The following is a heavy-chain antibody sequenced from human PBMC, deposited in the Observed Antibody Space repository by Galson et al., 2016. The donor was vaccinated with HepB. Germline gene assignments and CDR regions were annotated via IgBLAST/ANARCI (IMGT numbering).Heavy chain of an antibody. J-gene: IGHJ4*02. Sequence: SLRLSCAGSGFPFSSYWMTWVRQSPGKGLEWMANLKPDGSDKYYVDSVKGRFTISRDNAKNSLYLQMNSLRAQDTAVYYCARGYDYGAPKGDYWGQGTLVTVSS. V-gene: IGHV3-7*04. CDR3: ARGYDYGAPKGDY. CDR1: GFPFSSYW. D-gene: IGHD4-17*01. CDR2: LKPDGSDK.